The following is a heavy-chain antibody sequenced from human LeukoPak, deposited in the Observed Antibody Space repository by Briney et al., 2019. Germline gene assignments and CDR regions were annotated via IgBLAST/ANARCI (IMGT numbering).Heavy chain of an antibody. Sequence: PSETLSLTCTVSGGSMRPYHWGWIRQPPGKGLEWTGYIYYSGSTNYNPSLKSRVTISVDTSKNQFSLKLSSVTAADTAVYYCARGLGELTFDYWGQGTLVTVSS. V-gene: IGHV4-59*12. J-gene: IGHJ4*02. CDR3: ARGLGELTFDY. CDR1: GGSMRPYH. CDR2: IYYSGST. D-gene: IGHD3-16*01.